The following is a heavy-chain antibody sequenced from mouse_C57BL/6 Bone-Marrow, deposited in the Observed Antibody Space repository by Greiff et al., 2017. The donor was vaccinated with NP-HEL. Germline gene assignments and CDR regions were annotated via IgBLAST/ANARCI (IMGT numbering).Heavy chain of an antibody. V-gene: IGHV1-64*01. Sequence: VQLQQPGAELVKPGASVKLSCKASGYTFTSYWMHWVKQRPGQGLEWIGMIHPNSGSTNYNEKFKSKATLTVDKSSSTAYMQLSSLTSEDSAVYYCARVKSYYSDAMDDWGQGTSVTVSS. CDR2: IHPNSGST. CDR3: ARVKSYYSDAMDD. D-gene: IGHD1-1*01. J-gene: IGHJ4*01. CDR1: GYTFTSYW.